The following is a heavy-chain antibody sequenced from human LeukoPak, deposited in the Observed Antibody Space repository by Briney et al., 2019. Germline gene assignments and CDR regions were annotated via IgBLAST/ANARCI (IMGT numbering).Heavy chain of an antibody. CDR2: ISSSGSTI. J-gene: IGHJ6*03. CDR1: GFTFSSYE. CDR3: AKDRGHCTNGVCHNYYYMDV. D-gene: IGHD2-8*01. V-gene: IGHV3-48*03. Sequence: GGSLRLSCAASGFTFSSYEMNWVRQAPGKGLEWVSYISSSGSTIYYADSVKGRFTISRDISKNTLYLQMNSLRAEDTAVYYCAKDRGHCTNGVCHNYYYMDVWGKGTTVTVSS.